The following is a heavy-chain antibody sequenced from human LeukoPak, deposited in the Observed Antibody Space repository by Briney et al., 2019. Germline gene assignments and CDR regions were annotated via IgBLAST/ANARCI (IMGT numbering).Heavy chain of an antibody. J-gene: IGHJ6*03. D-gene: IGHD5-18*01. CDR2: ISVSGGST. CDR3: AKDRDTSIYYYYYMDV. Sequence: GGSLRLSCAASGFTFSSYAMSWGRHAPGEGLEWVSGISVSGGSTYYADSVKGRFTISRDNSKNTPFLQLDRLRAEDTAVYYCAKDRDTSIYYYYYMDVWGKGTTVTVSS. V-gene: IGHV3-23*01. CDR1: GFTFSSYA.